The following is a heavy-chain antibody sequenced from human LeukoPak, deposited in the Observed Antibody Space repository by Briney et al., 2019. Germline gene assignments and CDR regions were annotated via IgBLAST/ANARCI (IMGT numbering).Heavy chain of an antibody. D-gene: IGHD3-22*01. J-gene: IGHJ3*02. CDR3: TREGVYSPDGSGYHRDAFDI. Sequence: SVKVSCKASGGSFNSYVITWVRQASGQGLEWMGRIIPILNVANFAQKFQGRVTITADKSTNTAHMELSSLRSEDTAVYYCTREGVYSPDGSGYHRDAFDIWGQGTVVTVSS. CDR2: IIPILNVA. V-gene: IGHV1-69*04. CDR1: GGSFNSYV.